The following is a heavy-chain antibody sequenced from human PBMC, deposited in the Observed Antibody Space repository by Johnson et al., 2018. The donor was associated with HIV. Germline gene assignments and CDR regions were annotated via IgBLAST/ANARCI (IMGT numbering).Heavy chain of an antibody. Sequence: QMQLVESGGGVVQPGRSLRLSCAASGFTFSSYAMHWVRQAPGKGPEWVAVISFDGHLKKYADSVKGRFTISRDNSKNTLYLQMNSLRAEDTAVYYCARGPITRGTPVAFDVWGQGTMVTVSS. CDR2: ISFDGHLK. CDR1: GFTFSSYA. D-gene: IGHD3-10*01. V-gene: IGHV3-30*04. J-gene: IGHJ3*01. CDR3: ARGPITRGTPVAFDV.